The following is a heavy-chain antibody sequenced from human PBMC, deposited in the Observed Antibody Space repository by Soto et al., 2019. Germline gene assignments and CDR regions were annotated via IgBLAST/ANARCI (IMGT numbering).Heavy chain of an antibody. D-gene: IGHD4-17*01. CDR2: IRTRSKKFAT. Sequence: EVQLVESGGGLVQPGDSLKLSCAGLGFNFSGSALHWFRQPSGKGLEWVGRIRTRSKKFATSYATSVRGRFSLSRDDSKNTAFLQMNSLRDDDTGVYFCTGRGGDSLQDSWGQGTLVTVSS. J-gene: IGHJ4*02. V-gene: IGHV3-73*01. CDR3: TGRGGDSLQDS. CDR1: GFNFSGSA.